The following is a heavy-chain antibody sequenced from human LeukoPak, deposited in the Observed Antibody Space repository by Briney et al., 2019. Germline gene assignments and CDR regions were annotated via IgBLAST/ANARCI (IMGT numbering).Heavy chain of an antibody. V-gene: IGHV4-59*01. Sequence: SETLSLTCTVSGGSISSYYWSWIRQPPGKGLEWIGYVYYSGSTNYNPSLKSRVTISVDTSKNQFSLKLSSVTAADTAVYYCARDPSYYYGMDVWGQGTTVTVSS. CDR2: VYYSGST. CDR3: ARDPSYYYGMDV. CDR1: GGSISSYY. J-gene: IGHJ6*02.